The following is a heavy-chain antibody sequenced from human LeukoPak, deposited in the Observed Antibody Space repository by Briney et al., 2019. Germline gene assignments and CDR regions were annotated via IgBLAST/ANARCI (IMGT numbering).Heavy chain of an antibody. CDR3: VRYFTAVAPTLRLDY. J-gene: IGHJ4*02. D-gene: IGHD6-19*01. CDR1: GFTFSSYW. V-gene: IGHV3-7*03. Sequence: GGSLRLSCTASGFTFSSYWMNWVRQAPGKGLEWVATIKQDGRDKYYVDSVKGRFTISRDDAKNSLYLQMNSLRVEDTAVYHCVRYFTAVAPTLRLDYWGQGTLVTVSS. CDR2: IKQDGRDK.